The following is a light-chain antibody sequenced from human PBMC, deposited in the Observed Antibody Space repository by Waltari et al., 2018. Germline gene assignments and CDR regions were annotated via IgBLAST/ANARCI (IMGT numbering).Light chain of an antibody. CDR3: GSYTLINPIVV. J-gene: IGLJ1*01. Sequence: QSALTQPASVSGSPGPSITISCTGTRSDVGGYHSVSWYQQHPGKAPKLIIYEVSNRPSGVSSRFSGSKSGNTASLTISGLQAEDEADYFCGSYTLINPIVVFGTGTKVTVL. CDR2: EVS. CDR1: RSDVGGYHS. V-gene: IGLV2-14*01.